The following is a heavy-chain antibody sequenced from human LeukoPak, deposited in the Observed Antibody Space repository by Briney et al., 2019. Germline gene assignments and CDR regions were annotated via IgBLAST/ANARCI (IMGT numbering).Heavy chain of an antibody. Sequence: GGSLRLSCATSGFTVSSNYMNWVRQPPGKGLEWVSVIYSGGSTYYADSVKGRFTISRDNSKNTLYLQMNSLRAEDTAVYYCARLLGYCSSTSCLGDWFDPWGQGTLVTVSS. CDR1: GFTVSSNY. CDR2: IYSGGST. D-gene: IGHD2-2*01. V-gene: IGHV3-53*01. CDR3: ARLLGYCSSTSCLGDWFDP. J-gene: IGHJ5*02.